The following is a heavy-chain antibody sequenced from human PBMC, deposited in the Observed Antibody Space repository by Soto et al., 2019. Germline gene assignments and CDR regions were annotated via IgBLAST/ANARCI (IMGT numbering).Heavy chain of an antibody. D-gene: IGHD3-3*02. CDR2: IMPVFATP. V-gene: IGHV1-69*12. CDR1: GGTFSTSA. CDR3: ARDKDRQQLGGNYYYILDV. Sequence: QVQLMQSGAEVKKPESSVKVSCKASGGTFSTSAISWVRQAPGEGLEWVGGIMPVFATPDYAQKFQGRVTLSADESPTTAYLELTSLTTDDTAVYYCARDKDRQQLGGNYYYILDVWGQGTAITVSS. J-gene: IGHJ6*02.